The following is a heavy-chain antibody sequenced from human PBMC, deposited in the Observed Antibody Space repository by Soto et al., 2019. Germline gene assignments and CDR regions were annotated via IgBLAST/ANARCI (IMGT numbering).Heavy chain of an antibody. CDR3: ARDHVGYKAAAGFINNWFDP. J-gene: IGHJ5*02. D-gene: IGHD6-13*01. Sequence: SQTLSLTCAISGDSVSSNSAARNWIRQSPSRGLEWLGRTYYRSKWYNDYAVSVKSRITINPDTSKNQFSLQLNSVTPEDTAVYYCARDHVGYKAAAGFINNWFDPWGQGTLVTVSS. CDR1: GDSVSSNSAA. V-gene: IGHV6-1*01. CDR2: TYYRSKWYN.